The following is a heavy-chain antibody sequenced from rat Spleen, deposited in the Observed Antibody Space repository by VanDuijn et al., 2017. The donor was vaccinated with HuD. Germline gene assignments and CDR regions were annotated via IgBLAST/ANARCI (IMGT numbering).Heavy chain of an antibody. CDR1: GFTFSDYY. CDR2: ISYEGSST. D-gene: IGHD1-9*01. CDR3: TREGLYYGYTHYFDY. J-gene: IGHJ2*01. Sequence: EVQLVESGGGLVQPGRSLKLSCAASGFTFSDYYMAWVRQAPKKGLEWVASISYEGSSTYYGDSVKGRFTISRDNAKRTLYLQKNSLRSEDTATYYCTREGLYYGYTHYFDYWGQGVMVTVSS. V-gene: IGHV5-22*01.